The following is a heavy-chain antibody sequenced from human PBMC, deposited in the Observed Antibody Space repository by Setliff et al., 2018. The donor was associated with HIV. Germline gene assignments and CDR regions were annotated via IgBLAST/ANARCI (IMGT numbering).Heavy chain of an antibody. CDR2: IHDTGTT. Sequence: PSETLSLTCIVSGGSIIGHYWSWIRQPPGKGLEWIGLIHDTGTTNYKPSLNSRVTISVDTSKNQFSLKLTSVTAADTAVYYCARDIIGNYGWNYWGQGTLVTVSS. CDR1: GGSIIGHY. CDR3: ARDIIGNYGWNY. D-gene: IGHD3-16*01. V-gene: IGHV4-59*11. J-gene: IGHJ4*02.